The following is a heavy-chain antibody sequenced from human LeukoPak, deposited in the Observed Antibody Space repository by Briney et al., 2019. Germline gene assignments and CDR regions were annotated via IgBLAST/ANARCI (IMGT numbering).Heavy chain of an antibody. CDR2: ISWDGGST. V-gene: IGHV3-43*01. CDR3: AKDIGDNGPFQH. CDR1: GFTFDDYM. J-gene: IGHJ1*01. D-gene: IGHD4/OR15-4a*01. Sequence: GGSLRLSCAASGFTFDDYMMHWVRQAPGKGLDWVSLISWDGGSTDYADSVKGRFTISRDNRKNSLYLQMNSLRTEDTALYYCAKDIGDNGPFQHWGQGTLVTVSS.